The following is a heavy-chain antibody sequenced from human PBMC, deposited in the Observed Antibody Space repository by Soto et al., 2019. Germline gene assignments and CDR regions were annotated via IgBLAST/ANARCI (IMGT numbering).Heavy chain of an antibody. CDR3: AREWSTSGDLDY. V-gene: IGHV3-30-3*01. Sequence: QVQLVESGGGVVQPGRSLRLSCAASGFTFSSHSIQWVRQAPGKGLEWVAVISYDGSIKYYADSVKGRFTISRDNSKNTAYLQMTSLRAEDTAVFYCAREWSTSGDLDYWGQGTLVIFSS. CDR2: ISYDGSIK. CDR1: GFTFSSHS. D-gene: IGHD3-10*01. J-gene: IGHJ4*02.